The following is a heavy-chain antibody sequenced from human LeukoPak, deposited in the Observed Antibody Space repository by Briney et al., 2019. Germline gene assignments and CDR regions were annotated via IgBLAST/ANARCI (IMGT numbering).Heavy chain of an antibody. V-gene: IGHV3-7*03. CDR3: AKAGRSSAEFDY. J-gene: IGHJ4*02. CDR2: IKQDGSEK. Sequence: GGSLRLSCAASGFTFSSYWMSWVRQAPGKGLEWVANIKQDGSEKYYVDSVKGRFTISRDNAKNTLYLQMNSLRAEDTAVYYCAKAGRSSAEFDYWGQGTLVTVSS. CDR1: GFTFSSYW.